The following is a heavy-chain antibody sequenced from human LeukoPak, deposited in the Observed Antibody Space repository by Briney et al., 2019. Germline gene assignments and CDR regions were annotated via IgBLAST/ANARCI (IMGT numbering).Heavy chain of an antibody. J-gene: IGHJ5*02. V-gene: IGHV3-43D*03. CDR2: ISWDAGST. D-gene: IGHD6-19*01. Sequence: GGSLRLSCAASGFTFYDYAMHWVRQVPGKGLEWISLISWDAGSTYYADPVKGRFTISRDNAEKSLYLQMNSLSAEDTALYYCARDVAGTGWHIDLWGQGTLVTVSS. CDR1: GFTFYDYA. CDR3: ARDVAGTGWHIDL.